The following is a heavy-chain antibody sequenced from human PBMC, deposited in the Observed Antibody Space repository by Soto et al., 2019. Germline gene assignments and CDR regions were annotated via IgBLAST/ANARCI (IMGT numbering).Heavy chain of an antibody. CDR2: INAGNGNT. CDR3: ARDPSRIAAGWGPSKPMDV. V-gene: IGHV1-3*01. CDR1: GYTFTSYA. Sequence: ASVKVSCKASGYTFTSYAMHWVRQAPGQRLEWMGWINAGNGNTKYSQKFQGRVTITRDTSASTAYMELSSLRSEDTAVYYCARDPSRIAAGWGPSKPMDVWGKGTTVTVSS. D-gene: IGHD6-13*01. J-gene: IGHJ6*04.